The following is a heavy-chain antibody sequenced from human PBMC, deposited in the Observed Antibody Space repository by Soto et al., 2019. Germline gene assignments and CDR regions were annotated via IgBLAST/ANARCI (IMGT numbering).Heavy chain of an antibody. V-gene: IGHV4-59*01. CDR3: ARDQRWVMGSSPDYYYGMDV. CDR2: IYYSGST. D-gene: IGHD6-13*01. Sequence: QVQLQESGPGLVKPSETLSLTCTVSGGSISSYYWSCIRQPPGKGLEWIGYIYYSGSTNYNPSLKSRVTISVDTSKNQFSLKLSSVTAADTAVYYCARDQRWVMGSSPDYYYGMDVWGQGTTVTVSS. J-gene: IGHJ6*02. CDR1: GGSISSYY.